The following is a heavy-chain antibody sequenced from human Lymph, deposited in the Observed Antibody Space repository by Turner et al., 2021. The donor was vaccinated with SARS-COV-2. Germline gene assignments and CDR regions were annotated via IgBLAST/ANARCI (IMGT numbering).Heavy chain of an antibody. CDR1: GYTFSGHY. V-gene: IGHV1-2*02. J-gene: IGHJ6*02. CDR2: INPNSGDT. D-gene: IGHD4-17*01. Sequence: QVQLVQSGAEVQKPGASVKVPCKASGYTFSGHYMHWVRQAPGQGVEWMGWINPNSGDTNYAQKFQGRVTMTRDTSVSTVYMELSRLRSDDTAVYYCARGASVTPDRYYYYYYGMDVWGQGTTVTVSS. CDR3: ARGASVTPDRYYYYYYGMDV.